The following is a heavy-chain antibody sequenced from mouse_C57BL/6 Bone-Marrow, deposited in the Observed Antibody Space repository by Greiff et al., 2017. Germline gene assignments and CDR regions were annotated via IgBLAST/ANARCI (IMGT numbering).Heavy chain of an antibody. CDR1: GFTFSDYG. Sequence: EVQLVESGGGLVKPGGSLKLSCAASGFTFSDYGMHWVRQAPEKGLEWVAYISSGSSTIYYADTVKGRFTISRDNAKNTLFLQMTRLRSEDTAMYYCARAIYYDYDRYFDVWGTGTTVTVSS. V-gene: IGHV5-17*01. D-gene: IGHD2-4*01. J-gene: IGHJ1*03. CDR2: ISSGSSTI. CDR3: ARAIYYDYDRYFDV.